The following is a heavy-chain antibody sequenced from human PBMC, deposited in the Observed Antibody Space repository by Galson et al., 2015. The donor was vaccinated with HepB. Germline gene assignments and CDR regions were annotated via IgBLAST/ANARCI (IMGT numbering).Heavy chain of an antibody. CDR2: ISYDGSNK. Sequence: SLRLSCAASGFTFSSYAMHWVRQAPGKGLEWVAVISYDGSNKYYADSVKGRFTISRDNSKNTLYLQMNSLRAEDTAVYYCARVATRYYYYYGMDVWGQGTTVTVSS. J-gene: IGHJ6*02. D-gene: IGHD5-12*01. V-gene: IGHV3-30-3*01. CDR3: ARVATRYYYYYGMDV. CDR1: GFTFSSYA.